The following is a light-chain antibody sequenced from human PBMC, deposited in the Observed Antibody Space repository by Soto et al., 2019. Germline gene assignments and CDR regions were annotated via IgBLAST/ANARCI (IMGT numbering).Light chain of an antibody. Sequence: SYELTQPPSVSVAPGETARITCGGNNIGSKSVHWYQHKPGQAPVLVIYYNSDRPSGIPERFSGSNSGNTATLTISRVEAEDEADYYCQVWDSSSYVVFGGGTKLTVL. CDR3: QVWDSSSYVV. CDR1: NIGSKS. CDR2: YNS. J-gene: IGLJ2*01. V-gene: IGLV3-21*04.